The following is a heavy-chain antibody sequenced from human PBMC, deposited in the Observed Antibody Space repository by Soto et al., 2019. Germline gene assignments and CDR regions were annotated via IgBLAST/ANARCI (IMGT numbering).Heavy chain of an antibody. D-gene: IGHD4-17*01. CDR3: ATSKYYRGAFDI. CDR2: FDPEDGET. Sequence: ASVKVSCKVSGYTLTELSMHWVRQAPGKGLEWMGGFDPEDGETIYAQKFQGRVTMTEDTSTDTAYMELSSLRSEDTAVYYCATSKYYRGAFDIWGQGAMVTVSS. CDR1: GYTLTELS. J-gene: IGHJ3*02. V-gene: IGHV1-24*01.